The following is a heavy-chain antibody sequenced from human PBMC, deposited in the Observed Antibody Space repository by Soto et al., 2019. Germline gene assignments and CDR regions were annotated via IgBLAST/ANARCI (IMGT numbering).Heavy chain of an antibody. CDR1: GGTFSSYA. Sequence: QVQLVQSGAEVKKPGSSVKVSCKASGGTFSSYAISWVRQAPGQGLEWMGGIIPIFGTANYAQKFQGRVTITAHESTSTAHMELISLRSEDTAVYYCASSVAKYYCYGMDVWGQGTTVTVSS. J-gene: IGHJ6*02. CDR2: IIPIFGTA. D-gene: IGHD5-12*01. CDR3: ASSVAKYYCYGMDV. V-gene: IGHV1-69*12.